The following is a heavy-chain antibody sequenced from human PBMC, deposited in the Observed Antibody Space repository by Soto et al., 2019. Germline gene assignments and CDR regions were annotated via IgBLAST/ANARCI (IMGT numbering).Heavy chain of an antibody. CDR3: SLFNHYLITS. CDR1: GFSFSSYG. J-gene: IGHJ1*01. Sequence: PGGSLRLSCAASGFSFSSYGMHWVRQAPGKGLEWVAVALHDGSNKYYAESVKGRFSISRDNTKNTLYLQMSSLRPEDTAVYYCSLFNHYLITSCGQGSLVTVYS. CDR2: ALHDGSNK. V-gene: IGHV3-30*03. D-gene: IGHD3-10*01.